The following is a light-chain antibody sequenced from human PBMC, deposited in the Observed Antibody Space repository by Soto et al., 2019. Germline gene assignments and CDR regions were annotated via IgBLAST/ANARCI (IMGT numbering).Light chain of an antibody. CDR3: QHYSSWT. V-gene: IGKV1-5*01. CDR2: DAS. Sequence: DIPMTQSPSTLSASVGDRVTITCRASQSISTWLAWYQQKPGRAPKLLISDASSFESGVPSRFSGSGSGTEFTLTISSLQPDDFATYYCQHYSSWTFGQGTKVEVK. CDR1: QSISTW. J-gene: IGKJ1*01.